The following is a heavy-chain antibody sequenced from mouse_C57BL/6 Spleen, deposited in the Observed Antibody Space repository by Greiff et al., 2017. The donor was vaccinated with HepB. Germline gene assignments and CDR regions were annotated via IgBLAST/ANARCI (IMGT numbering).Heavy chain of an antibody. V-gene: IGHV1-50*01. CDR3: ARSPHYYGSSYGYFDV. CDR1: GYTFTSYW. J-gene: IGHJ1*03. D-gene: IGHD1-1*01. CDR2: LDPSDSYT. Sequence: VQLQQPGAELVKPGASVKLSCKASGYTFTSYWMQWVKQRPGQGLEWIGELDPSDSYTNYNQKFKGKATLTVDTSSSTAYMQLSSLTSEDSAVYYCARSPHYYGSSYGYFDVWGTGTTVTVSS.